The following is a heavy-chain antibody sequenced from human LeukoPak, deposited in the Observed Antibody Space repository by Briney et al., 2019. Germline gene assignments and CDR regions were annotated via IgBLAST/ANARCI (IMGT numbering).Heavy chain of an antibody. V-gene: IGHV4-38-2*01. J-gene: IGHJ4*02. CDR2: IYHSGST. D-gene: IGHD2-2*01. CDR3: ARLGYCSSTSCYYFDY. Sequence: SETLSLTCAVSAYSISSGYYWGWIRRPPGKGLEWIGSIYHSGSTYYNPSLKSRVTISVDTSKNQFSLKLSSVTAADTAVYYCARLGYCSSTSCYYFDYWGQGTLVTVSS. CDR1: AYSISSGYY.